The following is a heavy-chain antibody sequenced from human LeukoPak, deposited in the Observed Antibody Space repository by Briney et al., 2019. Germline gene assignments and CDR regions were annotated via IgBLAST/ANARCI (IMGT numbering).Heavy chain of an antibody. D-gene: IGHD1-1*01. CDR1: GYTFTNYD. V-gene: IGHV1-8*01. Sequence: ASVKVSCKTSGYTFTNYDINWVRQASGQGLEWMGWVNPDSGDTGYAQKFQDRLTMTTNTSSRIAYMEMRSLRSEDTAVYYCTRDWTYWGPGTLVTVSS. CDR3: TRDWTY. J-gene: IGHJ4*02. CDR2: VNPDSGDT.